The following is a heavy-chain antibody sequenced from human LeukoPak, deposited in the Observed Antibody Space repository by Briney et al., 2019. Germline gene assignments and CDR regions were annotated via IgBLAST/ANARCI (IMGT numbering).Heavy chain of an antibody. J-gene: IGHJ4*02. V-gene: IGHV3-30*02. Sequence: PGGSLRLSCAASGFIFSNYGMHWVRQAPGKGLEWVSFLGSDENNKNYADSVKGRFTISRDNAKNSLYLQMNSLRAEDTAVYYCARVVYGDYGSYDYWGQGTLVTVSS. CDR3: ARVVYGDYGSYDY. D-gene: IGHD4-17*01. CDR2: LGSDENNK. CDR1: GFIFSNYG.